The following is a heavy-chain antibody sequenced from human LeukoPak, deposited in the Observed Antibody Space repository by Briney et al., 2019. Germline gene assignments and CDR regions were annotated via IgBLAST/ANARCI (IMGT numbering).Heavy chain of an antibody. D-gene: IGHD3-10*01. CDR3: ASSWDRGDWGDAFDI. J-gene: IGHJ3*02. V-gene: IGHV4-61*02. CDR2: IYTSGST. Sequence: SQTLWLTCTVSGGSISSGSYYWSWIRQPAGKGLEWIGRIYTSGSTNYNPSLKSRVTISVDTSKNQFSLKLSSVTAADTAVYYCASSWDRGDWGDAFDIWGQGTMVTVSS. CDR1: GGSISSGSYY.